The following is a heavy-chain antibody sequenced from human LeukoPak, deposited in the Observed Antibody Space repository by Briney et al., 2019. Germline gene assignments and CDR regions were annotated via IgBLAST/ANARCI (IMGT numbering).Heavy chain of an antibody. CDR1: GFTFGDYA. Sequence: PGGSLRLSCTASGFTFGDYAMSWVRQAPGKGLEWVGFIRSKAYGGTTEYAASVKGRFTISRDDSKSIAYLQMNSLKTEDTAVYYCTRIAAAGKGFYWFDPWRQGTLVTVSS. CDR2: IRSKAYGGTT. J-gene: IGHJ5*02. V-gene: IGHV3-49*04. CDR3: TRIAAAGKGFYWFDP. D-gene: IGHD6-13*01.